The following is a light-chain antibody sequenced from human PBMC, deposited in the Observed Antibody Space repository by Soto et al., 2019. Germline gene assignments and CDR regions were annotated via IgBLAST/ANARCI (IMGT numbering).Light chain of an antibody. CDR1: QSISSW. J-gene: IGKJ2*01. CDR2: KAS. Sequence: DIHMTHSPSTLSASVGDRVTITCRASQSISSWLAWYQQKPGKAPKVLIYKASGLQSGVPSRFSGSGSGTELTLTISSLQPDDFATYYCQQYNSYSRTFGQGTKLEIK. CDR3: QQYNSYSRT. V-gene: IGKV1-5*03.